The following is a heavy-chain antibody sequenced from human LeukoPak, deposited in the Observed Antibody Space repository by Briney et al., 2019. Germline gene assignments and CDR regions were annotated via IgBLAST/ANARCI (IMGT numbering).Heavy chain of an antibody. CDR2: IYYSGST. D-gene: IGHD3-10*01. CDR3: ARHVGNSGSGSYLTYFDY. CDR1: GGSINSYY. V-gene: IGHV4-59*08. J-gene: IGHJ4*02. Sequence: PSETLSLTCTVSGGSINSYYWSWIRQPPGKGLEWIGHIYYSGSTHYNPSLKSRVTISVDTSKNQFSLKLSSVTAADTAVYYCARHVGNSGSGSYLTYFDYWGQGTLVTVSS.